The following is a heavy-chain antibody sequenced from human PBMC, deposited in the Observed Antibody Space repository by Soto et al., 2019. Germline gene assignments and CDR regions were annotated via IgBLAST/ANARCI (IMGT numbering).Heavy chain of an antibody. CDR1: GFTFSSYA. D-gene: IGHD3-10*01. Sequence: GGSLRLSCAASGFTFSSYAMSWVRQAPGKGLEWVSAISGSGGSTYYTDSVKGRFTISRDNSKNTLYLQMNSLRAEDTAVYYCARHGNYYGSGSYYRWANTNRFDYWGQGTLVTVSS. J-gene: IGHJ4*02. V-gene: IGHV3-23*01. CDR2: ISGSGGST. CDR3: ARHGNYYGSGSYYRWANTNRFDY.